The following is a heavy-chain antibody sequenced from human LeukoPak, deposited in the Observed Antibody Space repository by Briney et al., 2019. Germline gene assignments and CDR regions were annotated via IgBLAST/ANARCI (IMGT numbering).Heavy chain of an antibody. CDR2: ITPILGTA. CDR3: ARSIGDGSGYYYYYMDV. Sequence: SVKVSCKASGGTFSTYAISWVRQAPGQGLEWMGGITPILGTANYAQKFQGRVTINADQSTSTAYMELSSLRSEDTAVYYCARSIGDGSGYYYYYMDVWGKGTTVTVSS. CDR1: GGTFSTYA. J-gene: IGHJ6*03. V-gene: IGHV1-69*10. D-gene: IGHD1-14*01.